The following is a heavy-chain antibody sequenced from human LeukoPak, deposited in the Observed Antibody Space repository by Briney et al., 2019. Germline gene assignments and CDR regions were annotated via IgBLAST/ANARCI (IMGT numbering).Heavy chain of an antibody. V-gene: IGHV3-23*01. D-gene: IGHD6-13*01. J-gene: IGHJ4*02. Sequence: PGGSLRLSCTASGFTFSSYGMSWVRPAPGKGLEWVSAISGSGGSTYYADSVKGRFTISRDNSKNTLYLQMNSLRAEDTAVYYCAKGSSSWELDYWGQGTLVTVSS. CDR3: AKGSSSWELDY. CDR1: GFTFSSYG. CDR2: ISGSGGST.